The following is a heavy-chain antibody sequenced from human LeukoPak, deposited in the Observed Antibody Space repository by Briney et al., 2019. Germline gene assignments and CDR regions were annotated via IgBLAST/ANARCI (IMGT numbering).Heavy chain of an antibody. CDR2: INYNSANT. V-gene: IGHV3-23*01. CDR3: AKWGGSYYPYYHMDV. J-gene: IGHJ6*03. D-gene: IGHD1-26*01. CDR1: GFTFSSYA. Sequence: GGSLRLSCAASGFTFSSYAMSWVRQAPGQGLEWVSGINYNSANTYYADSVKGRFTISRDNSKNTLCLQMNSLRADDTAVYYCAKWGGSYYPYYHMDVWGKGTTVTVSS.